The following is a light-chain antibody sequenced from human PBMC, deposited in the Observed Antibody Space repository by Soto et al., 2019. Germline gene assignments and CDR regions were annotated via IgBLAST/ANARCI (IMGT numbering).Light chain of an antibody. CDR1: QSISNY. CDR2: AAS. Sequence: DFQMTQSPSSLSASVGDRVTITCRSSQSISNYLNWYQQKPGKAPKLLIYAASSLQSGVPSRFSGSVSGTDSTLTISSLQPEDFATYYCQQSYSTLYTFGQGTKLEIK. J-gene: IGKJ2*01. CDR3: QQSYSTLYT. V-gene: IGKV1-39*01.